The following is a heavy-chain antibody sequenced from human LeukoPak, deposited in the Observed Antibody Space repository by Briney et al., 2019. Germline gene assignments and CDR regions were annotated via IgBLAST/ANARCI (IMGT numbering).Heavy chain of an antibody. Sequence: SETLTLTCAVSGGSISSGGYSWSWIRQPPGKGLEWIGYIYHSGSTYYNPSLKSRVTISVDRSKNQFSLKLSSVTAADTAVYYCARARRVRGVPLDPWGQGTLVTVSS. CDR2: IYHSGST. D-gene: IGHD3-10*01. CDR1: GGSISSGGYS. J-gene: IGHJ5*02. CDR3: ARARRVRGVPLDP. V-gene: IGHV4-30-2*01.